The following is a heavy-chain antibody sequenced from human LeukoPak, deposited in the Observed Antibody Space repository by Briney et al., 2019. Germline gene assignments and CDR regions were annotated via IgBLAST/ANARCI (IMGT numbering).Heavy chain of an antibody. D-gene: IGHD3/OR15-3a*01. CDR2: IDPDSGVT. J-gene: IGHJ4*02. CDR1: GYTFTDYY. Sequence: ASVKVSCKASGYTFTDYYIHWVRQAPGQGLEWMGWIDPDSGVTNSAQNFQGRVTMTRDTSITTAYMELSGLRSDDTAVYYCARDQARTTTWYLYMNYWGQGTLVTVSS. CDR3: ARDQARTTTWYLYMNY. V-gene: IGHV1-2*02.